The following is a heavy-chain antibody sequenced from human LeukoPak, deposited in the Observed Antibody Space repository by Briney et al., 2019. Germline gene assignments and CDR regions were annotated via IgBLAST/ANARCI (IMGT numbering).Heavy chain of an antibody. V-gene: IGHV4-59*08. J-gene: IGHJ4*02. CDR3: ARHGPLYDIWSAQFYFDY. Sequence: SETLSLTCTVSGGSISTFYWSWIRERPGKGLEWIGYIYYSGTTNYNPSLKSRVTISVDMSKSQFSLNLSSVTAADTALYYCARHGPLYDIWSAQFYFDYWGQGTLVAVSS. CDR1: GGSISTFY. CDR2: IYYSGTT. D-gene: IGHD3-3*01.